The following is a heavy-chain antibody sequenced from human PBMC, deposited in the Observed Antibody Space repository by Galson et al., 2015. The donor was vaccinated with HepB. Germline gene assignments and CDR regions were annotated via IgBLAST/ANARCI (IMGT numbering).Heavy chain of an antibody. V-gene: IGHV3-21*01. CDR2: ISSGSSYI. Sequence: SLRLSCAASGFTFSTYSMNWVRQAPGKGPEWVSSISSGSSYIYYADSVKGRFTISRDNAKNSLYLQMNSLRAEDTAVYYCARALYYYGMDVWGQGTTVTVSS. CDR3: ARALYYYGMDV. CDR1: GFTFSTYS. J-gene: IGHJ6*02.